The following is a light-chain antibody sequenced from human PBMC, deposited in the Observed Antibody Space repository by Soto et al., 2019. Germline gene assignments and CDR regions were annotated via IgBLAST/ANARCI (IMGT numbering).Light chain of an antibody. Sequence: AIRMTQSPSSFSASTGDRVTITCRASQGISSYLAWYQQKPGKAPKLLIYAASTLQSGVPSRFSGSGSGTDFTLTISCLQSEDSAVYYCQHYQNLWALGQGTKV. CDR2: AAS. CDR1: QGISSY. CDR3: QHYQNLWA. J-gene: IGKJ1*01. V-gene: IGKV1-8*01.